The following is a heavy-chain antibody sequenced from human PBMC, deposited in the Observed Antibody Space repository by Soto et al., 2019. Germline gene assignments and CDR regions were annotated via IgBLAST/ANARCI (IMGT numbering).Heavy chain of an antibody. Sequence: EVHLVESGGGLVQPGRSLRLSCAASGFTFDDYAMHWVRQAPGKGLEWVSGISWNSGTRGYADSVKGRFTISRDNAKNSLYLQMNSLRADDTALYYCAKDTGGGTGYDTYYFDYWGQGTLVTVSS. V-gene: IGHV3-9*01. CDR3: AKDTGGGTGYDTYYFDY. D-gene: IGHD5-12*01. J-gene: IGHJ4*02. CDR1: GFTFDDYA. CDR2: ISWNSGTR.